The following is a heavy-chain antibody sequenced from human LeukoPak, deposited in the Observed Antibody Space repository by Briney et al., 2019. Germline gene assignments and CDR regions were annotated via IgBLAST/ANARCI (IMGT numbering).Heavy chain of an antibody. J-gene: IGHJ5*02. D-gene: IGHD2-2*01. CDR2: IYYSGST. CDR3: ARGHCSSTSCAAGWFDP. Sequence: SSETLSLTCTVSGGSISSYYWSWIRQPPGKGLEWIGYIYYSGSTNYNPSLKSRVTISVDTSKNQFSLKLSSVTAADTAVYYCARGHCSSTSCAAGWFDPWGQGTLVTVSS. CDR1: GGSISSYY. V-gene: IGHV4-59*01.